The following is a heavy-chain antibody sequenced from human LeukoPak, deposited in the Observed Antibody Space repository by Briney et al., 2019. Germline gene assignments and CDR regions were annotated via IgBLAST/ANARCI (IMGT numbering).Heavy chain of an antibody. Sequence: ASVKVSCKASGYTFTNNGISWVRQAPGQGLEWMGWISTSNGNTNYADNFQGRLTLTTESSTSTAYMELRSLISDDTAVYYCATGGGPYCAGDCYPGDYWGQGTLVTVSS. D-gene: IGHD2-21*02. V-gene: IGHV1-18*01. CDR3: ATGGGPYCAGDCYPGDY. CDR2: ISTSNGNT. J-gene: IGHJ4*02. CDR1: GYTFTNNG.